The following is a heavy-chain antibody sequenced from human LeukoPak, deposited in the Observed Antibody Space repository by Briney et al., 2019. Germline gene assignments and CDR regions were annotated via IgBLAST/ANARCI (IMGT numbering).Heavy chain of an antibody. J-gene: IGHJ4*02. CDR3: AKDAPVNIVVVPAANS. Sequence: GGSLRLSCAASGFTFSSYAMSWVRQAPGKGLGWVSAISGSGGSTYYADSVKGRFTISRDNSKNTLYLQMNSLRAEDTAVYYCAKDAPVNIVVVPAANSWGQGTLVTVSS. D-gene: IGHD2-2*01. V-gene: IGHV3-23*01. CDR2: ISGSGGST. CDR1: GFTFSSYA.